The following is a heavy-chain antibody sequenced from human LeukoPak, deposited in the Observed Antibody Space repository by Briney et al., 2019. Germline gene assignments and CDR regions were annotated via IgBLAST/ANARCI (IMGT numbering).Heavy chain of an antibody. J-gene: IGHJ4*02. V-gene: IGHV6-1*01. CDR2: TYYKSKWYN. D-gene: IGHD6-19*01. CDR1: GDSVSANSAA. Sequence: SQTLSLTRSISGDSVSANSAAWNWIRQSPSRGIEWLGRTYYKSKWYNDYAVSVKSRITINPDTSKNQFSLQLNSVTPEDTAVYYCARGGITVAGLDYWGQGTLVTVSS. CDR3: ARGGITVAGLDY.